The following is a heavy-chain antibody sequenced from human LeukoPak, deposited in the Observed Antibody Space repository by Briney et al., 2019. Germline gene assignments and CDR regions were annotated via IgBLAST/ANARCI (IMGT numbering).Heavy chain of an antibody. CDR2: IDYSGST. D-gene: IGHD3-22*01. Sequence: PSETLSLTCTVSGGSISSSTYYWGWIRQPPGKGLEWIGSIDYSGSTYYKPSLKSRVTISVDTSKNQLSLKLSSVTAADTAIYYCARLFGSSGSYYGMDVWGQGTTATVSS. V-gene: IGHV4-39*01. CDR1: GGSISSSTYY. J-gene: IGHJ6*02. CDR3: ARLFGSSGSYYGMDV.